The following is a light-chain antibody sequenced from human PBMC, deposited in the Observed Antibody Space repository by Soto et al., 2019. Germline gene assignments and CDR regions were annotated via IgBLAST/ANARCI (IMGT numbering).Light chain of an antibody. CDR2: AAS. V-gene: IGKV1-39*01. J-gene: IGKJ2*01. CDR1: QRISIY. CDR3: QQSFNTPHT. Sequence: DIQMTQSPSSLSASVGDRVTITCRASQRISIYLNWYQQKPGEPPKLLIYAASSLQSGVPSRFRGSGSGADFTLTISSMQPEDFASYYCQQSFNTPHTFGQGTKLEIK.